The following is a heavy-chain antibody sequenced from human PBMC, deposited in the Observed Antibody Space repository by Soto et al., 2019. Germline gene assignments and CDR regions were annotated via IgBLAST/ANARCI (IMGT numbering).Heavy chain of an antibody. Sequence: QVQLQESGPGLVKPSQTLSLTCTVSGGSISSGDYYWSWIRQPPGKGLEWVGYIYYSGSTYYNPSLKRRVTISVDTSKNQFSLKLSSVTAADTAVYYCARTTYYYGSGSYLDVWGQGTTVTVSS. CDR3: ARTTYYYGSGSYLDV. CDR2: IYYSGST. V-gene: IGHV4-30-4*01. CDR1: GGSISSGDYY. D-gene: IGHD3-10*01. J-gene: IGHJ6*02.